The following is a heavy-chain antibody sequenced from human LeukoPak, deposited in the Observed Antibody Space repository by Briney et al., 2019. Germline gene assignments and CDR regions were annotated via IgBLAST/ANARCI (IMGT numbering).Heavy chain of an antibody. CDR3: AKDFYSGLEVLGKLWFGESGYYYYGMDV. CDR1: GGSISSYY. Sequence: SSETLSVTCTVSGGSISSYYWSWIRQPPGKGLEWIGYIYYSGITNYNPSLKSRVTISLDTSKNQISLKLSSVTAADTAVYYCAKDFYSGLEVLGKLWFGESGYYYYGMDVWGQGTTVTVSS. J-gene: IGHJ6*02. CDR2: IYYSGIT. D-gene: IGHD3-10*01. V-gene: IGHV4-59*12.